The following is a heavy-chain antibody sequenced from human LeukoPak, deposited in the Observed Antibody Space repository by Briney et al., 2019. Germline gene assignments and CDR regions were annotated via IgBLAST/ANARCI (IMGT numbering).Heavy chain of an antibody. Sequence: GASVKVSCKASGVTFSRYGITWARQAPGQGLEWMGGIIPIFGKTNYVQKFQGRVTITADESTTRAYLEVKRLTCADRAMYYCARDYDSSGPQKNFFDFCGQGTLVTVSS. CDR3: ARDYDSSGPQKNFFDF. V-gene: IGHV1-69*13. CDR1: GVTFSRYG. J-gene: IGHJ4*02. CDR2: IIPIFGKT. D-gene: IGHD3-22*01.